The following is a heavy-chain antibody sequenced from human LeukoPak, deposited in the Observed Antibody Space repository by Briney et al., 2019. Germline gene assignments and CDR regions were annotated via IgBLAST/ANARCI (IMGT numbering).Heavy chain of an antibody. V-gene: IGHV3-30*03. CDR1: GFTFSSYG. D-gene: IGHD3-22*01. J-gene: IGHJ4*02. CDR2: ISYDGSNK. CDR3: ARDPRGPTGYDSSGRDTFDY. Sequence: GGSLRLSCAASGFTFSSYGMHWVRQAPGEGLEWVAVISYDGSNKYYADSVKGRFTISRDNSKNTLYLQMNSLRTEDTAVYYCARDPRGPTGYDSSGRDTFDYWGQGTLVTVSS.